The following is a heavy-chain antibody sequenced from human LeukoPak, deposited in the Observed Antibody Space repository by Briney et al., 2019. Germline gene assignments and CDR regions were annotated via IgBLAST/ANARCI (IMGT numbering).Heavy chain of an antibody. CDR1: GFTFSNAW. V-gene: IGHV3-15*01. CDR3: TIRSWKQLLLGYDY. CDR2: IKSKTDGGTT. J-gene: IGHJ4*02. D-gene: IGHD5-18*01. Sequence: GGSLRLSCAASGFTFSNAWMSWVRQAPGKGLEWVGRIKSKTDGGTTDYAAPVKGRFTISRDDSKNTLYLQMNSLKTEDTAVYYCTIRSWKQLLLGYDYWGQGTLVTVSS.